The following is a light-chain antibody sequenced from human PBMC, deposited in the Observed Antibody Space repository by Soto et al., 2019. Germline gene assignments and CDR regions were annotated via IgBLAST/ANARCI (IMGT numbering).Light chain of an antibody. V-gene: IGKV1-39*01. CDR2: AAT. J-gene: IGKJ3*01. Sequence: IRMTQSPASLSASLGDKVTIACRTSQTISRSLNWYHHRPGKAPRLLVYAATTLQSGVPSRFSGSGSGTDFNLTISSLQPEDFATYYCQQSFSIPFTFGPGTKVDIK. CDR3: QQSFSIPFT. CDR1: QTISRS.